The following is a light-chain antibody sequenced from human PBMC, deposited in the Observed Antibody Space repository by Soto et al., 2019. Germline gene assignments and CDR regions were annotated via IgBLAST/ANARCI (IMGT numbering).Light chain of an antibody. Sequence: QSVLTQPASVSGSPGQSITISCTGTSSDVAAYNFVSWYQQHTGEVPKLMIYEVIKRPSGISDRFSGSKSGNTASLTISGLQAEDEADYYCSAYTHSNTVIFGGGTQLTVL. J-gene: IGLJ2*01. CDR2: EVI. CDR3: SAYTHSNTVI. V-gene: IGLV2-14*03. CDR1: SSDVAAYNF.